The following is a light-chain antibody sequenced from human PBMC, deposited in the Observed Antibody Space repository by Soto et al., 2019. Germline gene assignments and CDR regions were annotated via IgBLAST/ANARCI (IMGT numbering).Light chain of an antibody. CDR2: STN. Sequence: QTVVTQEPSFSVSPGRTVTLTCGLSSGSVSTSYYPSWYQQTTGQAPRTLIYSTNTRSSGVPDRFSGSILGNKAALTITGAQADDESDYYCVLYVGSGISMFGGGTKLTVL. V-gene: IGLV8-61*01. CDR1: SGSVSTSYY. CDR3: VLYVGSGISM. J-gene: IGLJ3*02.